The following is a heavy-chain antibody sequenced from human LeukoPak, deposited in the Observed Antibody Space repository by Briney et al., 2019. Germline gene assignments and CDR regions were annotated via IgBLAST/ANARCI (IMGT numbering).Heavy chain of an antibody. Sequence: ASVKVSCKASGYTFTSYGISWVRRAPGQGLEWMGWISAYNGNTNYAQKLQGRVTMTTDTSTSTAYMELRSLRSDDTAVYYCARVDNSGVIVVVLDYWGQGTLVTVSS. D-gene: IGHD3-22*01. CDR2: ISAYNGNT. CDR3: ARVDNSGVIVVVLDY. J-gene: IGHJ4*02. CDR1: GYTFTSYG. V-gene: IGHV1-18*01.